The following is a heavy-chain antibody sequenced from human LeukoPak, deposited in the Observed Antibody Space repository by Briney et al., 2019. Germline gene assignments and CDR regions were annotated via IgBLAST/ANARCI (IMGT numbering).Heavy chain of an antibody. V-gene: IGHV1-2*06. CDR2: INPNSGGT. Sequence: ASVKVSCKASGYTFTGYYMHWVRQAPGQGLEWMGRINPNSGGTNYAQKFQGRVTMTRVTSISTAYMELSRLRSDDTAVYYCARVYRLYSSSSMGYWGQGTLVTVSS. CDR3: ARVYRLYSSSSMGY. CDR1: GYTFTGYY. D-gene: IGHD6-6*01. J-gene: IGHJ4*02.